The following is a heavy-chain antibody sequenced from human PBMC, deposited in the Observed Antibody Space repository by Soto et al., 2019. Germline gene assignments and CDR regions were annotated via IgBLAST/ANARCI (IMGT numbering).Heavy chain of an antibody. J-gene: IGHJ4*02. Sequence: EVQLVESGGGLIQPGGSLRLSCAASGFTVSNNYMTWVRQAPGKGLEWVSFIYSSGSTYYADSVKGRFTISRDNFKTTLYLQMNSLRAEDTAVYSCARVYSYTQPVFDYWGLGTLVTVSS. CDR3: ARVYSYTQPVFDY. CDR2: IYSSGST. CDR1: GFTVSNNY. V-gene: IGHV3-53*01. D-gene: IGHD5-18*01.